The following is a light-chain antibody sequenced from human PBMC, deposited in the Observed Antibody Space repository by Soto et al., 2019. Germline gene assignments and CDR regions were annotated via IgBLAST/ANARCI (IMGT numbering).Light chain of an antibody. CDR2: KAS. CDR1: QSISSW. CDR3: QQYNSYWT. V-gene: IGKV1-5*03. Sequence: DIQMTQSPSTLSASVGDRVTITCRASQSISSWLAWYQQRPGEAPRLLIYKASSLGSGVPSRFSGSGSETDFTLTIISLQAYDFSSYHCQQYNSYWTFGQGTKVEIK. J-gene: IGKJ1*01.